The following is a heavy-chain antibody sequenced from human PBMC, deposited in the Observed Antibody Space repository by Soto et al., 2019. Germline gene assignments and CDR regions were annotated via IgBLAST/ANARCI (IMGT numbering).Heavy chain of an antibody. Sequence: QVQLVQSGAEVKKPGASVKVSCKASGYTFSNYGISWVRQGPGQGLEWMGWISGYNGNTHYEEKVQDRIKMTTDTSTSTKYLELRGLRSDDTAVYFCAREPGFGFGYSYAFAMDVGGQGPTVTVSS. D-gene: IGHD5-18*01. V-gene: IGHV1-18*01. CDR2: ISGYNGNT. J-gene: IGHJ6*02. CDR3: AREPGFGFGYSYAFAMDV. CDR1: GYTFSNYG.